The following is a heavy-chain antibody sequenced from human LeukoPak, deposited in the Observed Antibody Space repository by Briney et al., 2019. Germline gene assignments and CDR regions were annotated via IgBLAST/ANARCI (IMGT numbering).Heavy chain of an antibody. J-gene: IGHJ6*02. CDR3: AKEVTARVWSFYYGMDV. Sequence: GGSLRLSCAASGFTFSMYGMHWVRQAPGKGLEWVAVISYDGDNKKYGDSVKGRFTISRDNSKNTLYLQMNSLRVEDTGIYYCAKEVTARVWSFYYGMDVWGPGTAVSVAS. CDR2: ISYDGDNK. V-gene: IGHV3-30*18. D-gene: IGHD5-18*01. CDR1: GFTFSMYG.